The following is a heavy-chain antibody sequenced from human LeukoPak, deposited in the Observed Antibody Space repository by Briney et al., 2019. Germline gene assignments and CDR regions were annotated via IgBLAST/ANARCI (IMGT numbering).Heavy chain of an antibody. CDR3: AKGVIPAVDY. V-gene: IGHV3-23*01. CDR1: GFTFSNYA. D-gene: IGHD2-2*01. Sequence: PGGSLRLSCAASGFTFSNYAMSWVRQAPGKGLEWGSGISGSGGSTYYADSVKGRFTISRDNSKNTLYLQMNSLRAEDTAVYYCAKGVIPAVDYWGQGTLVTVSS. J-gene: IGHJ4*02. CDR2: ISGSGGST.